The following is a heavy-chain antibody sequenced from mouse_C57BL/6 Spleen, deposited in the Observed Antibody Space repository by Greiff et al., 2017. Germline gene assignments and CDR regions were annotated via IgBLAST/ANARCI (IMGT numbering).Heavy chain of an antibody. V-gene: IGHV2-2*01. CDR1: GFSLTSYG. CDR2: IWSGGST. Sequence: VQLQQSGPGLVQPSQSLSITCTVSGFSLTSYGVHWVRQSPGKGLEWLGVIWSGGSTDYNAAFISRLSISKDNSKSQVFFKMNSLQADDTAIYYCARNGNWDPFAYWGQGTLVTVSA. J-gene: IGHJ3*01. D-gene: IGHD4-1*01. CDR3: ARNGNWDPFAY.